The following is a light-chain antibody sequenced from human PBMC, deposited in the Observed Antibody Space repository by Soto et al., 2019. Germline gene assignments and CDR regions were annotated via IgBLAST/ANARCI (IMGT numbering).Light chain of an antibody. CDR3: AAWDDSLGRVL. CDR1: SSNIKFNP. V-gene: IGLV1-44*01. Sequence: SVLTQPPSASGTPGQRVSISCSGSSSNIKFNPVKWYQQLPGTAPKLLIYSTNQRPSGVPDRFSGSRSGTSASLAISGLQSDDEADYFCAAWDDSLGRVLFGGGTKVTV. J-gene: IGLJ2*01. CDR2: STN.